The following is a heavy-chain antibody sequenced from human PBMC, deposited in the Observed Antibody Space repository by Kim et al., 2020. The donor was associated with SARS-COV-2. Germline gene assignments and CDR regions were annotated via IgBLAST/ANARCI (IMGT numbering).Heavy chain of an antibody. D-gene: IGHD3-16*01. J-gene: IGHJ4*02. CDR2: ISYDGSNK. CDR1: GFTFSSYA. V-gene: IGHV3-30*04. CDR3: VRSEDDYAPDYFDY. Sequence: GGSLRLSCAASGFTFSSYAMHWVRQAPGKGLEWVAVISYDGSNKYYADSVKGRFTISRDNSKNTLYLQMNSLRAEDTAMYYCVRSEDDYAPDYFDYWGQGTLVTVSS.